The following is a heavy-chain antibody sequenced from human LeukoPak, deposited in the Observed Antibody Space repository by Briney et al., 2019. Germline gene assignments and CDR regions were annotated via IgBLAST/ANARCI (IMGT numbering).Heavy chain of an antibody. Sequence: SETLSLTCTVSGGSISNYYWSWIRQPPGKGLEWIGYIYYSGSTNYNPSLKSRVTISVDTSKNQFSLRLSSVTAADTAVYYCARGGWSLDYWGHGTLVTVSS. CDR1: GGSISNYY. CDR3: ARGGWSLDY. CDR2: IYYSGST. V-gene: IGHV4-59*01. J-gene: IGHJ4*01. D-gene: IGHD2-15*01.